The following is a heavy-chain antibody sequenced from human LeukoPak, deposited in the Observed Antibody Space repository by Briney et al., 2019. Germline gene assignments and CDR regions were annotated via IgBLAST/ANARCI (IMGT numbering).Heavy chain of an antibody. CDR1: GFSFNSYW. Sequence: GGSLRLSCAGSGFSFNSYWMTWVRQAPGKGLEWVANIKQDGSEKNYVDSVKGRFNISRDNAKNSLYLQMNSLRDEDTAVYSCARDGVRDGLYFDRWGQGTLVTVSS. V-gene: IGHV3-7*01. CDR2: IKQDGSEK. J-gene: IGHJ4*02. D-gene: IGHD5-24*01. CDR3: ARDGVRDGLYFDR.